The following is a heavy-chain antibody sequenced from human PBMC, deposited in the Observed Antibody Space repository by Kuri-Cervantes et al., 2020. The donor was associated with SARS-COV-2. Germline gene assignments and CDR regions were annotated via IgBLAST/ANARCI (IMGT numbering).Heavy chain of an antibody. CDR1: GFTFSSYG. J-gene: IGHJ6*03. D-gene: IGHD2-2*01. CDR2: IWYDGSNK. V-gene: IGHV3-33*08. CDR3: ARDHCSSTSCYLDYYMDV. Sequence: GESLKIFCAASGFTFSSYGMHWVRQAPGKGLEWVAVIWYDGSNKYYADSVKGRFTISRDNSKNTLYLQMNSLRTEDTAVYYCARDHCSSTSCYLDYYMDVWGKGTTVTVSS.